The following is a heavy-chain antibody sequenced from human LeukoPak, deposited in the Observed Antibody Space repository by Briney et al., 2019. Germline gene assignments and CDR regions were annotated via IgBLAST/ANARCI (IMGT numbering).Heavy chain of an antibody. CDR1: GFTFSSYA. CDR2: ISGSGGST. V-gene: IGHV3-23*01. J-gene: IGHJ4*02. CDR3: AILYSSSWYVGY. Sequence: GASLRLSCAASGFTFSSYAMSWVRQAPGKGLEWVSGISGSGGSTYYADSVKGRFTITRDNSKNTLYLQMNSLRAEDTAVYYCAILYSSSWYVGYWGQGTLVTVSS. D-gene: IGHD6-13*01.